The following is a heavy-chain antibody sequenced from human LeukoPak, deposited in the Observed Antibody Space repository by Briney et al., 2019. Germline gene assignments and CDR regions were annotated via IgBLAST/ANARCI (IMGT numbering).Heavy chain of an antibody. D-gene: IGHD1-26*01. CDR3: ARDLIVGTTIRYYFDY. CDR2: ISGSGDST. V-gene: IGHV3-23*01. CDR1: GFTFSNYA. J-gene: IGHJ4*02. Sequence: GGSLRLSCAASGFTFSNYAMNWVRQAPGKGLEWVSAISGSGDSTYYADSVKGRFTISRDGSKNTLYLQMNSLRAEDTAVYYCARDLIVGTTIRYYFDYWGQGTLVTVSS.